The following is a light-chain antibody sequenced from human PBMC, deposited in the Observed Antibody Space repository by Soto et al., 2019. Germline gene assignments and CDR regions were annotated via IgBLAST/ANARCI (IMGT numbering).Light chain of an antibody. CDR1: QSLSSR. V-gene: IGKV1-39*01. J-gene: IGKJ2*01. CDR3: QQSFSPPYT. CDR2: ETS. Sequence: IQMTQSPSSLSASVGDRGTITFRASQSLSSRLTWYQQKPGEAPKLLIYETSSLHSGVPSRFSGSGSETDFTLTINSLQPEDFATYYCQQSFSPPYTFGQGTKLEIK.